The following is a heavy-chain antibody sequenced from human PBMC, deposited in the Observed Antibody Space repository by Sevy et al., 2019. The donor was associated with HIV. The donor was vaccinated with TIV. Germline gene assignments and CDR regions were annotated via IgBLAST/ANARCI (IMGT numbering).Heavy chain of an antibody. D-gene: IGHD6-19*01. V-gene: IGHV3-15*01. Sequence: GGSVRLSCAASGFTFSNAWMSWVRQAPGKGLEWVGRIKSKTDGGTTDYAAPVKGRFTISRDDSKNTLYLQMNSLKTEDTAVYYCTTDHSSGWSEYFQHWGQGTLVTVSS. CDR3: TTDHSSGWSEYFQH. CDR2: IKSKTDGGTT. CDR1: GFTFSNAW. J-gene: IGHJ1*01.